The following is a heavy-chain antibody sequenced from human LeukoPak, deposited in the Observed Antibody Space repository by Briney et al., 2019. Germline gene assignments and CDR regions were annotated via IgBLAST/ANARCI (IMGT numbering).Heavy chain of an antibody. Sequence: PGGSLRLSCAASGFTFSSYWMSWVRQAPGKGLEWVANIKRDGSEKYYVDSVKGRFTISRDNAKNSLYLQMNSLRAEDTAVYYCARDGPKVGEHYYYGMDVWGQGTTVTVSS. CDR3: ARDGPKVGEHYYYGMDV. D-gene: IGHD2-21*01. CDR1: GFTFSSYW. CDR2: IKRDGSEK. V-gene: IGHV3-7*01. J-gene: IGHJ6*02.